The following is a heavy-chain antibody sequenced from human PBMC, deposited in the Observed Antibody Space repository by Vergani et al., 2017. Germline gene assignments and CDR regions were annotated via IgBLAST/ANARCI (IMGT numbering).Heavy chain of an antibody. V-gene: IGHV4-4*02. CDR3: ARDREGLVPFDY. CDR2: IYHSGST. J-gene: IGHJ4*02. CDR1: GDSISSTNW. D-gene: IGHD6-6*01. Sequence: QVQLQESGPGLVKPSGTLSLTCSVSGDSISSTNWWSWVRQSPGKGLEWIGEIYHSGSTNYNQSLKSRVAISVDKSKNQCSLKLSSVTAADTAVYYCARDREGLVPFDYWGQGTLVTVSS.